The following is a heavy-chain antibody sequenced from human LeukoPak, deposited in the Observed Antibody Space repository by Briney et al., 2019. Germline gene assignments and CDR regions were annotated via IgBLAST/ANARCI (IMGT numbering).Heavy chain of an antibody. V-gene: IGHV4-59*01. CDR1: GGSISSYY. Sequence: SETLSLTCTVSGGSISSYYWSWIRQPPGKGLEWIGYIYYSGSTNYNPSLKSRVTISVDTSKNQFSLKLSSVTAADTAVYYCARDTGYYDFWSGLYYYYMDVWGKGTTVTVSS. CDR3: ARDTGYYDFWSGLYYYYMDV. D-gene: IGHD3-3*01. J-gene: IGHJ6*03. CDR2: IYYSGST.